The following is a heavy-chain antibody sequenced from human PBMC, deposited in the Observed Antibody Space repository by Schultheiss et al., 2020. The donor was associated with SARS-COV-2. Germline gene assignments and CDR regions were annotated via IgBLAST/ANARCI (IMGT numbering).Heavy chain of an antibody. CDR1: GFTFSSYS. CDR3: TTGGITIFGVVPDV. CDR2: IKSKTDGGTT. V-gene: IGHV3-15*01. D-gene: IGHD3-3*01. J-gene: IGHJ6*02. Sequence: GGSLRLSCAASGFTFSSYSMNWVRQAPGKGLEWVGRIKSKTDGGTTDYAAPVKGRFTISRDDSKNTLYLQMNSLKTEDTAVYYCTTGGITIFGVVPDVWGQGTTVTVSS.